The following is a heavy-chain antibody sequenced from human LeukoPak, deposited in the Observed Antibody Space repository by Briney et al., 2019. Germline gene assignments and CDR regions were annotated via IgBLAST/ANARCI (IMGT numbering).Heavy chain of an antibody. CDR1: GYTFTSYY. V-gene: IGHV1-46*01. CDR2: INPRGGSH. D-gene: IGHD3-9*01. Sequence: ASVKVSCKASGYTFTSYYMHWVRQAPGQGLEWMGIINPRGGSHIYAQKFQGRVTMTRAMSTSTGYMELSSLRSEDTAGYYCARGYDILTGYYPDIDIDYWGQGTLVTVSS. CDR3: ARGYDILTGYYPDIDIDY. J-gene: IGHJ4*02.